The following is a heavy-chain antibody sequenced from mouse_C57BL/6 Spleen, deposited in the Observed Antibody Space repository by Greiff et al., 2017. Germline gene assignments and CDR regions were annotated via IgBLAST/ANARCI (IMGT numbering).Heavy chain of an antibody. J-gene: IGHJ3*01. CDR3: ARSPIYYDYVGFAY. D-gene: IGHD2-4*01. V-gene: IGHV1-26*01. CDR1: GYTFTDYY. CDR2: INPNNGGT. Sequence: EVQLQQSGPELVKPGASVKISCKASGYTFTDYYMNWVKQSHGKSLEWIGDINPNNGGTSYNQKFKGKATLTVDKSSSTAYMELRSLTSEDSAVYYCARSPIYYDYVGFAYWGQGTLVTVSA.